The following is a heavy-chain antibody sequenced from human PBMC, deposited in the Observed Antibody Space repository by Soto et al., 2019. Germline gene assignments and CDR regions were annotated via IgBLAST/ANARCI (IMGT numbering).Heavy chain of an antibody. CDR3: AVVDSTGNWFEP. Sequence: QLQLQESGPGLVKPSETLSLTCTVSGGSISSSDFYWGWLRQPPGKGLDFIGSMYYSGTTYYNPALKIRITTSVDTAKNQFSLKLISVTAADTAVYYCAVVDSTGNWFEPWGQGALVTVSS. D-gene: IGHD3-22*01. CDR2: MYYSGTT. J-gene: IGHJ5*02. CDR1: GGSISSSDFY. V-gene: IGHV4-39*01.